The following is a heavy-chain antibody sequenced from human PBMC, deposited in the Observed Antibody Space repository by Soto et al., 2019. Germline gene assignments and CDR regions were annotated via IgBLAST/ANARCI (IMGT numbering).Heavy chain of an antibody. CDR3: ARDAPPYYYDSSDWFDP. Sequence: GASVKVSCKASGGTFSSYAISWVRQAPGQGLEWMGGIIPIFGTANYAQKFQGRVTITADESTSTAYMELSSLRSEDTAVYYCARDAPPYYYDSSDWFDPWGQGTLVTV. CDR1: GGTFSSYA. CDR2: IIPIFGTA. D-gene: IGHD3-22*01. J-gene: IGHJ5*02. V-gene: IGHV1-69*13.